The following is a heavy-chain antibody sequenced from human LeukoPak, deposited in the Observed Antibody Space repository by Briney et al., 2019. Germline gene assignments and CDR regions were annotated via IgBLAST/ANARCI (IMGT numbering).Heavy chain of an antibody. J-gene: IGHJ4*02. CDR3: ASHHFDYSADY. D-gene: IGHD4-11*01. CDR2: ISSSGSTI. Sequence: GGSLRLSCAASGFTFSDYYMSWIRQAPGKGLEWVSYISSSGSTIYYADSVKGRFTISRDNAKNSLYLQMNSLRAEDTAVYYCASHHFDYSADYWGQGALVTVSS. V-gene: IGHV3-11*04. CDR1: GFTFSDYY.